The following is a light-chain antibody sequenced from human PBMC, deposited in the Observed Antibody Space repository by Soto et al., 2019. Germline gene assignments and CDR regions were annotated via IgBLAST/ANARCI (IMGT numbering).Light chain of an antibody. J-gene: IGKJ4*02. V-gene: IGKV1-16*01. Sequence: DIQMAQSPCSLSASVGDTVTLTCRASQDIGNSLAWLQQKPGRAPKSLISSVSSLQSGVTSRFSGSRYGADFTLSISNLQPEDFATYYCQQYKTYPLTFGGGTKVEIK. CDR3: QQYKTYPLT. CDR1: QDIGNS. CDR2: SVS.